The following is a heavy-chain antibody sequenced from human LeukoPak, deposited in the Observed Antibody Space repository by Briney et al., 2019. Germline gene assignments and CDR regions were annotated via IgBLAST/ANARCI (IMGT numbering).Heavy chain of an antibody. CDR3: TRGSYYDNRGYLLPDY. Sequence: PGGSLRLSCTASGFTSGDYALSWVRQAPGKGLEWVGFIRSKDYSGTTEYAASVKGRFTISRDDSKDIAYLQMNSLKTEDTAVYYCTRGSYYDNRGYLLPDYWGQGTLVTVSS. D-gene: IGHD3-22*01. CDR2: IRSKDYSGTT. CDR1: GFTSGDYA. V-gene: IGHV3-49*04. J-gene: IGHJ4*02.